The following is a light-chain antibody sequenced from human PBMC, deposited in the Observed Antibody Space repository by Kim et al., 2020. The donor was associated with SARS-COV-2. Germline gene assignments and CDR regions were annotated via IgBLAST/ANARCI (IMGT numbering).Light chain of an antibody. CDR2: DVT. Sequence: QSALTQPRSVSGSPGQSVTISCTGTSSDVGRYNYVSWYQQHPGKAPKLMIYDVTNRPSGVPDRFSGSKSAYTASLTISGLQAEDEADYYCCSYVGSSTPVFGGGTQLTVL. J-gene: IGLJ2*01. V-gene: IGLV2-11*01. CDR1: SSDVGRYNY. CDR3: CSYVGSSTPV.